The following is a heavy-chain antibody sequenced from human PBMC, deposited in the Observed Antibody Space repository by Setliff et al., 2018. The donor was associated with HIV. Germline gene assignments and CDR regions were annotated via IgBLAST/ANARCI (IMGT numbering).Heavy chain of an antibody. CDR1: GYSFTTSW. V-gene: IGHV5-51*01. CDR2: IFPADSDT. Sequence: GESLKISCKASGYSFTTSWIGWVRQMPGKGLEWMGVIFPADSDTTYNPSFEGQVTISADKSIKTAFLQWRSLKTSDTAIYYCARGRGGYFGGGRYYNLPYFDSWGQGTLVNVSS. CDR3: ARGRGGYFGGGRYYNLPYFDS. D-gene: IGHD2-15*01. J-gene: IGHJ4*02.